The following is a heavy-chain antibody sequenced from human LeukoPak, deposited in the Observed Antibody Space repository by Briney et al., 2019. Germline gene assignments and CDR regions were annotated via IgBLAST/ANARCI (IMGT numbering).Heavy chain of an antibody. CDR1: GGSINSSSTYY. V-gene: IGHV4-39*07. CDR3: VRGDSSGYDYRDYFDY. D-gene: IGHD3-22*01. J-gene: IGHJ4*02. CDR2: IYYSGST. Sequence: SETLSLTCTVSGGSINSSSTYYWGWIRQPPGKGLEWIGTIYYSGSTNYKPSLKSRVTISVDTSKNQFSLRLSSVTAADTAVYYCVRGDSSGYDYRDYFDYWGQGTLVTVSS.